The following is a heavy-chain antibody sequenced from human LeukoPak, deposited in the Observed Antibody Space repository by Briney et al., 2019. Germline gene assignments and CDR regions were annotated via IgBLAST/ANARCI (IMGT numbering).Heavy chain of an antibody. D-gene: IGHD3-22*01. CDR2: ISYDGSNK. CDR3: AKLTYDSSDFDY. Sequence: AGGSLRLSCAASGFTFSSYGMHWVRQAPGKGLEWVAVISYDGSNKYYADSVKGRFTISRDNSKNTLYLQMNSLRAEDTAVYYCAKLTYDSSDFDYWGQGTLVTVSS. CDR1: GFTFSSYG. V-gene: IGHV3-30*18. J-gene: IGHJ4*02.